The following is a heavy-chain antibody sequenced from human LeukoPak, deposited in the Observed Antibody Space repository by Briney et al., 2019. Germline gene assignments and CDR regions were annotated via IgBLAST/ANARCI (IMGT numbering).Heavy chain of an antibody. CDR2: ISSSSSYI. D-gene: IGHD6-19*01. V-gene: IGHV3-21*01. CDR1: GFTFSSYS. CDR3: ARASRWLAFDT. Sequence: PGGFLRLSCAASGFTFSSYSMNWVRQAPGKGLEWVSSISSSSSYIYYADSVKGRFTISRDNAKNSLYLQMNSLRAEDTAVYFCARASRWLAFDTWGQGTLVTVSS. J-gene: IGHJ4*02.